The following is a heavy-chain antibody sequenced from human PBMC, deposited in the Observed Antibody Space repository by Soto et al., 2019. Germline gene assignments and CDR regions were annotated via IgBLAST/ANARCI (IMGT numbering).Heavy chain of an antibody. CDR2: ISTYNGDT. Sequence: QVQLVQSGAEVRKPGASVKVSYKASGYTFSTSGMSWLRQAPGQGLEWMGWISTYNGDTNDAPKFQDRVTMTSDTSTSTVYMELRSLRSDDTAVYYCARAGAAPYYYYGMDVWGQGTRVTVSS. V-gene: IGHV1-18*01. CDR3: ARAGAAPYYYYGMDV. CDR1: GYTFSTSG. D-gene: IGHD2-15*01. J-gene: IGHJ6*02.